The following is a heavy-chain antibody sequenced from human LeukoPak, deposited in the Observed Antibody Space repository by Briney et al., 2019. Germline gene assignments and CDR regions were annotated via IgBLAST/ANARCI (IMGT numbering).Heavy chain of an antibody. CDR2: IYTSGST. CDR1: GGSISSYY. J-gene: IGHJ5*02. Sequence: PSETLSLTCTVSGGSISSYYWSWIRQPAGKGLEWIGRIYTSGSTNYNPSLKSRVTISVDTSKNQFPLKLSSVTAADTAVYYCAREVPYYYDSSGGFDPWGQGTLVTVSS. D-gene: IGHD3-22*01. CDR3: AREVPYYYDSSGGFDP. V-gene: IGHV4-4*07.